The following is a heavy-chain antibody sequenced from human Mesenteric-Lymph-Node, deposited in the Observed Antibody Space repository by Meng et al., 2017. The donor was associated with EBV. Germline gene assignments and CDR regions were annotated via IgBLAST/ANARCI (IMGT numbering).Heavy chain of an antibody. J-gene: IGHJ5*02. CDR1: GYTFTSYA. V-gene: IGHV1-3*01. Sequence: QVLQVQAGGGVKKPGASVKVSCEASGYTFTSYAMHWVRQAPGQRLEWMGWINVGNGDTKYSQKFHGRVTITRDTSATTAYMELRSLTSEDTAVYYCARDSTGDSRRFDPWGQGTLVTVSS. D-gene: IGHD3-22*01. CDR3: ARDSTGDSRRFDP. CDR2: INVGNGDT.